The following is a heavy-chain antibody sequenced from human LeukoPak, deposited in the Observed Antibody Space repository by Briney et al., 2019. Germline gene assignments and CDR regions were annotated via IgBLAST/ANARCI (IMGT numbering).Heavy chain of an antibody. CDR2: IKSKTDGGTT. D-gene: IGHD3-10*01. V-gene: IGHV3-15*01. CDR1: GFTFSNAW. CDR3: TTLFSGYRVGELFHNWFDP. J-gene: IGHJ5*02. Sequence: GGSLRLSCAASGFTFSNAWMSWVRQAPGKGLEWVGRIKSKTDGGTTDYAAPVKGRFTISRDDSKNTLYLQMNSLKIEDTAVYYCTTLFSGYRVGELFHNWFDPWGQGTLVTVSS.